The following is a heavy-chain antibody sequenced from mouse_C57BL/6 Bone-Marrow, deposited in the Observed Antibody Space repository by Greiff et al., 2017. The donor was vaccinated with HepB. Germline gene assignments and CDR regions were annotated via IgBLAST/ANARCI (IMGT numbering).Heavy chain of an antibody. Sequence: VQRVESGEGLVKPGGSLKLSCAASGFTFSSYAMSWVRQTPEKRLEWVAYISSGGDYIYYADTVKGRFTISRDNARNTLYLQMSSLKSEDTAMYYCTRDHYGSWYFDVWGTGTTVTVSS. CDR2: ISSGGDYI. J-gene: IGHJ1*03. CDR3: TRDHYGSWYFDV. V-gene: IGHV5-9-1*02. CDR1: GFTFSSYA. D-gene: IGHD1-1*01.